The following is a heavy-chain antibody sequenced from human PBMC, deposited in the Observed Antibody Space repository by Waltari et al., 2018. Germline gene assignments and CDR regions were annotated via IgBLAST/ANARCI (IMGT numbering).Heavy chain of an antibody. CDR1: GYSISLGYY. D-gene: IGHD3-16*01. V-gene: IGHV4-38-2*01. CDR3: ARHAGEDDY. CDR2: IYHSGST. J-gene: IGHJ4*02. Sequence: QVQLQESGPGLVKPSETLSRTCDVSGYSISLGYYWGWVRQPPGKGLEWLGSIYHSGSTYYNPSLKSRVTISVDTSKNQFSLKLSSVTAADTAVYYCARHAGEDDYWGQGTLVTVSS.